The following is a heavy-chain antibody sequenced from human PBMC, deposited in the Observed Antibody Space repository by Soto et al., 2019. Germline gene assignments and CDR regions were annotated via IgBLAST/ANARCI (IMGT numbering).Heavy chain of an antibody. V-gene: IGHV4-4*02. CDR3: ARDPSIAARPLDY. D-gene: IGHD6-6*01. J-gene: IGHJ4*02. CDR1: GGPISSSNW. Sequence: PSETLSLTCAVSGGPISSSNWWSWVRQPPGKGLEWIGEIYHSGSTNYNPSLKSRVTISVDKSKNQFSLKLSSVTAADTAVYYCARDPSIAARPLDYWGQGTLVTVS. CDR2: IYHSGST.